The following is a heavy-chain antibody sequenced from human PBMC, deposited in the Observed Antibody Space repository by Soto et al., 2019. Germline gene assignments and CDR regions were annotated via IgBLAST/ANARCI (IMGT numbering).Heavy chain of an antibody. D-gene: IGHD5-12*01. V-gene: IGHV3-73*01. J-gene: IGHJ4*02. CDR3: TTRGDGYNADYDY. CDR1: GFIFSGSA. Sequence: GGSLRLSCAAPGFIFSGSAIHWVRQASGEGLEWVGRIRSKANSYATACAASLKGRFTISRDDSKNTAYLQMNSLKTEDTAVYYCTTRGDGYNADYDYWGQGTLVTVSS. CDR2: IRSKANSYAT.